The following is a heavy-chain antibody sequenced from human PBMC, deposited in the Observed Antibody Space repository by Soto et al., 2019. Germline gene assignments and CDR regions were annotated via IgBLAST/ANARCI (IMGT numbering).Heavy chain of an antibody. V-gene: IGHV3-23*01. CDR2: ISGSGGST. CDR1: GFTFSSYA. CDR3: AKDRLLWFGWSKDAFDI. Sequence: GGSLGLSCAASGFTFSSYAMSWVRKDPGKGLEWVSAISGSGGSTYYADSVKGRFTISRDNSKNTLYLQMNSLRAEDTAVYYCAKDRLLWFGWSKDAFDIWGQGTMVTVSS. J-gene: IGHJ3*02. D-gene: IGHD3-10*01.